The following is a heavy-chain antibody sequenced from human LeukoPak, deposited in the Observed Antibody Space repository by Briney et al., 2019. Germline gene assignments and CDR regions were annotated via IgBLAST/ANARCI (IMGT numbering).Heavy chain of an antibody. Sequence: SETLSLTCTVSGGSISTYYWSWIRQPPGKELEWIASIYYSGSTNFNPSLKSRVTISVDTSKNQFSLKLRSVTAADTAVYHCARRGHSGSYYTFDYWGQGTLVAVSS. CDR1: GGSISTYY. CDR2: IYYSGST. V-gene: IGHV4-59*01. J-gene: IGHJ4*02. D-gene: IGHD1-26*01. CDR3: ARRGHSGSYYTFDY.